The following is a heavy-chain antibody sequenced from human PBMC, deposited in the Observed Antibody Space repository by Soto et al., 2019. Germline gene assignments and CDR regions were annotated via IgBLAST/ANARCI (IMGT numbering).Heavy chain of an antibody. CDR2: FSGSGGST. D-gene: IGHD3-3*01. CDR3: ARDWTGETCPVFDL. CDR1: GFTFSNYA. V-gene: IGHV3-23*01. J-gene: IGHJ6*02. Sequence: EVQLLESGGGLVQPGGSLRLSCAAAGFTFSNYALTWVRQSPGKGLEWVSTFSGSGGSTYYADSVRGRFTISRDNSKNHLFLQMDRLKVGDKAINYCARDWTGETCPVFDLWGQGTTVSLP.